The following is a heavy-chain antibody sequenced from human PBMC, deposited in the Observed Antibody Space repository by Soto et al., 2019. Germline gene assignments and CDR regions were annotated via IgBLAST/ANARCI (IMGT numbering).Heavy chain of an antibody. V-gene: IGHV3-21*01. J-gene: IGHJ4*02. D-gene: IGHD3-16*02. CDR3: ARAQSPFGGVIVKNFDY. CDR2: ISSSSSYI. Sequence: GGSLRLSCAASGFTFSSYSMNWVRQAPGKGLEWVSSISSSSSYIYYADSVKGRFTISRDNAKNSLYLQTNSLRAEDTAVYYCARAQSPFGGVIVKNFDYWGQGTLVTVSS. CDR1: GFTFSSYS.